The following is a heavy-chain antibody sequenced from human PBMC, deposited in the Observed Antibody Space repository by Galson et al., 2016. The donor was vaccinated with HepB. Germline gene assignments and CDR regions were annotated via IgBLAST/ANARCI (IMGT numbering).Heavy chain of an antibody. CDR3: ARGSANFDY. D-gene: IGHD6-25*01. J-gene: IGHJ4*02. V-gene: IGHV4-4*02. Sequence: ATLSLTCGVSGDSVTSNQWWSWVRQAPGKGLEWIGEVYHSGNTNFNPSLKSRISMSVDKSMHQFSLKMTSVTAADTAVYYCARGSANFDYWGQGALVTVSS. CDR2: VYHSGNT. CDR1: GDSVTSNQW.